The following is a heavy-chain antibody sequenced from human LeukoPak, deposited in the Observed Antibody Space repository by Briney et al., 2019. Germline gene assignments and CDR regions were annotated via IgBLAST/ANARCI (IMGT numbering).Heavy chain of an antibody. CDR2: MNPNSGNT. D-gene: IGHD3-10*01. Sequence: GASVKVSCKTCGYTFTSHDIIWVRQATGKGLEWMGWMNPNSGNTGYAQKFQGRVTMTRNTSISTAYMELSSLRSEDTAVYYCAGYGSGSYDYFDYWGQGTLVTVSS. J-gene: IGHJ4*02. V-gene: IGHV1-8*01. CDR1: GYTFTSHD. CDR3: AGYGSGSYDYFDY.